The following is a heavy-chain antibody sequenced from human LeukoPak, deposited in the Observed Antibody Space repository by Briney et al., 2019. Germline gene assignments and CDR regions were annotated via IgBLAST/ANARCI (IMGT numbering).Heavy chain of an antibody. D-gene: IGHD4-17*01. J-gene: IGHJ2*01. CDR1: DYSINNGYY. CDR3: ARTPSSYGDYDSNWYFDL. Sequence: PSETLSLTCNVSDYSINNGYYWGWIRQPPGKGLEWIGSFSHGGNTYYNPSLKSRVTISVDTSKNQFSLKLSSVTAADTAVYYCARTPSSYGDYDSNWYFDLWGRGTLVTVSS. V-gene: IGHV4-38-2*02. CDR2: FSHGGNT.